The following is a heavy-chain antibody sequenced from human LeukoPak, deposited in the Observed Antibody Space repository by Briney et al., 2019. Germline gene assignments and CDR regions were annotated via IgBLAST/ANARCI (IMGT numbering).Heavy chain of an antibody. D-gene: IGHD6-13*01. CDR2: IRYDGSNK. CDR1: GFTFSSYG. Sequence: PGGSLRLSCAASGFTFSSYGMHWVRQAPGKGLEWVAFIRYDGSNKYYADSVKGRFTISRDNSKNTLYLQMNSLRAEDTAVYYCAKDHGDGSSWLLQTQYYYMDVWGKGTTVTISS. V-gene: IGHV3-30*02. J-gene: IGHJ6*03. CDR3: AKDHGDGSSWLLQTQYYYMDV.